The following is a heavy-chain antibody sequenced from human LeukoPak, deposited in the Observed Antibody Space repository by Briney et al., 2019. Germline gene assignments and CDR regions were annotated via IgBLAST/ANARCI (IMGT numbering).Heavy chain of an antibody. CDR1: GFTVISNY. CDR2: IYSGGST. J-gene: IGHJ4*02. CDR3: ATSGWWGYFDY. Sequence: GGSLRLSCAASGFTVISNYMSWVRQAPGKGLEWVSIIYSGGSTYYADSVRGRFTISRDNSKNTLYLLMNSLRAEDTAVYYCATSGWWGYFDYWGQGTLVTVPS. V-gene: IGHV3-66*01. D-gene: IGHD6-19*01.